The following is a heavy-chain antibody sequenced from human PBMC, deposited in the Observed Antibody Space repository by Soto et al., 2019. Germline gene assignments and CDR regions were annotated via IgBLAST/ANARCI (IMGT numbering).Heavy chain of an antibody. D-gene: IGHD4-17*01. J-gene: IGHJ3*02. CDR2: INHSGST. V-gene: IGHV4-34*01. CDR1: GGSFSGYY. CDR3: ACDYGDTEGAFDI. Sequence: QVQLQQWSAGLLKPSETLSLTCAVYGGSFSGYYWSWIRQPPGKGLEWIGVINHSGSTNYNPSLKSRVTISVDTSKSQFSVKVRCVTAADTAVYYCACDYGDTEGAFDIWGQETMVTVSS.